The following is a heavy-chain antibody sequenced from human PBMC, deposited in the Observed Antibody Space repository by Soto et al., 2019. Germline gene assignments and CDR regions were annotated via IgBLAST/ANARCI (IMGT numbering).Heavy chain of an antibody. CDR1: GYSFSFYW. V-gene: IGHV5-51*01. D-gene: IGHD3-22*01. Sequence: PGESLTISCKASGYSFSFYWIGWVRQMPGKGLEWMAIMYPDDSDIRYSPSFEAHVTISADKSTSTAFLQWSSLKASDTAMYYCATAYVYDFENSNYYRDAFDIWGQGT. J-gene: IGHJ3*02. CDR2: MYPDDSDI. CDR3: ATAYVYDFENSNYYRDAFDI.